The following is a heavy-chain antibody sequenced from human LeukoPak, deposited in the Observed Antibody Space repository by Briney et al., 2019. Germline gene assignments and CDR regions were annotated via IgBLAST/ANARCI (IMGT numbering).Heavy chain of an antibody. CDR1: GFTFSSYA. D-gene: IGHD1-26*01. CDR2: ISGSGGST. CDR3: AKEVGASTLFDY. J-gene: IGHJ4*02. Sequence: GGSLRLSCAASGFTFSSYAMSWVRQAPGKGLEWVSAISGSGGSTYYADSVKGRFTISRDNYKNTLYLQMTSLTDEATAVYDCAKEVGASTLFDYWGQGTLVTVSS. V-gene: IGHV3-23*01.